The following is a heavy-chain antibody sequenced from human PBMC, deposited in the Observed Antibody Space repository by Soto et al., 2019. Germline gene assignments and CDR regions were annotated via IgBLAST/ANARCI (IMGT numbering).Heavy chain of an antibody. Sequence: GSLRLSCAASGFTFSSYGISWIRLSPGKGLEWVSVISGGGVTTYYTPSVKGRFTISRDDFRNTLYLQMNSLRTEDTAIYYCAKLRDFVVLPAGILDYWGPGTLVTVSS. CDR1: GFTFSSYG. CDR3: AKLRDFVVLPAGILDY. V-gene: IGHV3-23*01. J-gene: IGHJ4*02. D-gene: IGHD2-8*01. CDR2: ISGGGVTT.